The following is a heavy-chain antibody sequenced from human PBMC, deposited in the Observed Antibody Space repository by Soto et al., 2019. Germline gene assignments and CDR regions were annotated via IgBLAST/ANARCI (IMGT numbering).Heavy chain of an antibody. CDR2: IPYSGNT. CDR1: GGSLSSGSYY. J-gene: IGHJ4*02. V-gene: IGHV4-39*01. CDR3: ARPFAAQTVAGFDS. D-gene: IGHD6-19*01. Sequence: QLQLQESGPGLVKPSETLTLTCTVSGGSLSSGSYYWGWIRQPPGKGLEWIGSIPYSGNTYYNPSLKTRVTLSVDPSKNEFSLKLSSVTAADTAVYYCARPFAAQTVAGFDSWGQGTLVTVSS.